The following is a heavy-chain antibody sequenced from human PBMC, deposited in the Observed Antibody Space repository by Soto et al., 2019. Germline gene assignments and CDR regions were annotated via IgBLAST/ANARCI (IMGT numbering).Heavy chain of an antibody. Sequence: LSLTCAVSGGSISSSNWWSWVRQPPGKGLEWIGEIYHSGSTNYNPSLKSRVTISVDKSKNQFSLKLSSVTAADTAVYYCARDMDTAMAYFEFWGQGTRVTVSS. CDR3: ARDMDTAMAYFEF. CDR1: GGSISSSNW. CDR2: IYHSGST. V-gene: IGHV4-4*02. D-gene: IGHD5-18*01. J-gene: IGHJ4*02.